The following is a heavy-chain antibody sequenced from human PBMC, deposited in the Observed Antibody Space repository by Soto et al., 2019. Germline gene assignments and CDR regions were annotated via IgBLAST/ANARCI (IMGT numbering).Heavy chain of an antibody. V-gene: IGHV4-59*01. CDR2: IYYSGST. CDR3: ARDRHCGGRSCSHAFDI. D-gene: IGHD2-15*01. J-gene: IGHJ3*02. Sequence: SETLSLTRTVSGGSISSYYWSWIRQPPGKALEWIGYIYYSGSTNYNPSLKSRVTISVDTSKNQFSLKLSSVTAADTAVYYCARDRHCGGRSCSHAFDIWGQGTMVTVSS. CDR1: GGSISSYY.